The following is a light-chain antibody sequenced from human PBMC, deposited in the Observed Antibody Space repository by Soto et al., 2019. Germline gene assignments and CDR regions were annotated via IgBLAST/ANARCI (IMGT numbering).Light chain of an antibody. J-gene: IGKJ2*01. Sequence: DIQMTQSPSTLSASVGDRVTITCRASQSISSWLAWYQQKPGKAPKLLIQKASSLESGVPSRFSGSGSGTEFTLTISGLQPDDFATYYCQQYNSYSTFGQGTKLEIK. CDR1: QSISSW. V-gene: IGKV1-5*03. CDR2: KAS. CDR3: QQYNSYST.